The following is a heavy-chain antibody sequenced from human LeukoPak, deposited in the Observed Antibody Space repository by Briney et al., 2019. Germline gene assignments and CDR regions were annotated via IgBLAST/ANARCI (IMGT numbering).Heavy chain of an antibody. CDR2: ITNDGSST. V-gene: IGHV3-74*01. J-gene: IGHJ6*03. D-gene: IGHD3-10*01. Sequence: GGSLRLSCGASGFTFSSYWMHCVRQAPGKGLVWGSRITNDGSSTSYADSVQGRFSISRDNAKSTLYLQMNSLRAEDTALYYCARVARGDYYYYYMDVWGKGTTVTVSS. CDR1: GFTFSSYW. CDR3: ARVARGDYYYYYMDV.